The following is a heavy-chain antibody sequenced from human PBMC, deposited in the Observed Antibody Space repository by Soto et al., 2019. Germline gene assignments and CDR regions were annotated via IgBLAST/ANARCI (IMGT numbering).Heavy chain of an antibody. CDR3: AMVDVYVTPSPQDV. Sequence: QVQLVQSGAEVKNPGASVKVSCKASGYTFTRYGIGWARQAPGQGLEWMGWINTYNGNTNYAQNVQGRVTLTTDTXXSNAYMELRSLRSNDTAVYYCAMVDVYVTPSPQDVWGQGTTVIVSS. CDR2: INTYNGNT. J-gene: IGHJ6*02. D-gene: IGHD3-16*01. V-gene: IGHV1-18*01. CDR1: GYTFTRYG.